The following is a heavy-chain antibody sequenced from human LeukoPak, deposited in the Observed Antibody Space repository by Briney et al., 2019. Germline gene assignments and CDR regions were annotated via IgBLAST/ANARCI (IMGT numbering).Heavy chain of an antibody. CDR1: GDSISSYY. V-gene: IGHV4-59*01. CDR2: IYYSGGP. J-gene: IGHJ4*02. Sequence: PSETLSLTCTVSGDSISSYYWSWIRQPPGMGLEWIGYIYYSGGPMYNPSLESRVTISVDTSESQFSLRLNSVTAADSAVYYCARCRNVYTRSCWLDSWGQGILVTVSS. CDR3: ARCRNVYTRSCWLDS. D-gene: IGHD3-10*02.